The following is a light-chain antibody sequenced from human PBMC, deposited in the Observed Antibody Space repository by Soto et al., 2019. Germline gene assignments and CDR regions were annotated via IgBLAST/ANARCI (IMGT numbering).Light chain of an antibody. Sequence: PVERATLSCRASRTVDGNYLAWYHQKPGQAPRLLIYGASNRATGIPDGFSGSGSGTDFTLTISRLEPEDFAVYYCQQYGSSGTFGQGTKVDIK. J-gene: IGKJ1*01. CDR2: GAS. V-gene: IGKV3-20*01. CDR1: RTVDGNY. CDR3: QQYGSSGT.